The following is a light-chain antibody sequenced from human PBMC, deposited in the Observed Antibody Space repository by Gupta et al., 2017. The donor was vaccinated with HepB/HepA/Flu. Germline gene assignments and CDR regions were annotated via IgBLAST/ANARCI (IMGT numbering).Light chain of an antibody. CDR1: SSDVTNYNY. CDR3: SSYTSSSAHVV. J-gene: IGLJ2*01. V-gene: IGLV2-14*03. Sequence: HSALTQPASVSGSPGQSITISCTGTSSDVTNYNYVSWYQQHPGKAPKLIIYDVSDRPSGVSNRFSGSKSGTASLTISGLQAEDEALYHCSSYTSSSAHVVFGGGTKLTVL. CDR2: DVS.